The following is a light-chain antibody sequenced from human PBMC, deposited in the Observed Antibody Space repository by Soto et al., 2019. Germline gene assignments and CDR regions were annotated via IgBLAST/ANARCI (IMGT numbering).Light chain of an antibody. Sequence: IVLTQSPATLSLSPGERATLSCWASQSVSSYLAWYQHKPGQAPRLLIYGASSRATGIPDRFSGSGSGTEFTLTISSLQPDDFATYYCQQYNSYSWTFGQGTKVDIK. CDR3: QQYNSYSWT. CDR2: GAS. V-gene: IGKV3D-15*01. CDR1: QSVSSY. J-gene: IGKJ1*01.